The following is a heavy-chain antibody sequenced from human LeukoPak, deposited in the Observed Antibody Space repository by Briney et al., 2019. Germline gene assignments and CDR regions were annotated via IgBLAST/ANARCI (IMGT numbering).Heavy chain of an antibody. V-gene: IGHV3-23*01. CDR2: ITGSGGTT. Sequence: GGSLRLSCAVSGFTFSSYAMTWVRQAPGKGLEWVSAITGSGGTTYYADSVKGRFTISRDNSKNTLYLQMNSLRAEDTAVYYCAKGGTYRDYFDYWGQGTLVTVSS. CDR3: AKGGTYRDYFDY. J-gene: IGHJ4*02. CDR1: GFTFSSYA. D-gene: IGHD3-16*01.